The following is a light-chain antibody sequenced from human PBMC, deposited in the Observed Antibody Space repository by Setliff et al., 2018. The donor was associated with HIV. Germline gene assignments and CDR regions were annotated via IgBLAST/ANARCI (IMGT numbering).Light chain of an antibody. J-gene: IGLJ1*01. CDR1: SSDVGASNY. CDR3: YSYTITSTLG. CDR2: EVN. Sequence: QSVLAQPASVSGSPGQSITISCTGTSSDVGASNYVSWYQQHPGKAPKLMIYEVNNRPSGVSNRFSGSKSGNTASLTISGLQADDEADYYCYSYTITSTLGFGTGTQRTVL. V-gene: IGLV2-14*01.